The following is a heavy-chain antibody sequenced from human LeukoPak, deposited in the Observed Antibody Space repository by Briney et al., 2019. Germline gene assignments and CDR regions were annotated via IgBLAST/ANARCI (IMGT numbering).Heavy chain of an antibody. CDR1: GDSVSSNSAA. CDR3: ARTYCSSNTCHRTFDY. V-gene: IGHV6-1*01. Sequence: SQTLSLTCALSGDSVSSNSAAWNWIRQSPSRGLEWLGRTYYRSKLYNDYAESVKSRMTINPDTSKNQFSLQLNSVTPEDTAVYYCARTYCSSNTCHRTFDYWGQGTLVTVSS. CDR2: TYYRSKLYN. D-gene: IGHD2-2*02. J-gene: IGHJ4*02.